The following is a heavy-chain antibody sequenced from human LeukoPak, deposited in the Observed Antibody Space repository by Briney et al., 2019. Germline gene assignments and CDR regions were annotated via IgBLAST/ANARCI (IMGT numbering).Heavy chain of an antibody. D-gene: IGHD6-13*01. CDR2: ISSSSSYI. Sequence: GRSLRLSCAASGFTFSSYAMHWVRQAPGKGLEWVSSISSSSSYIYYADSVKGRFTISRDNAKNSLYLQMNSLRAEDTAVYYCAREQQLVKGDVWGQGTTVTVSS. V-gene: IGHV3-21*01. J-gene: IGHJ6*02. CDR3: AREQQLVKGDV. CDR1: GFTFSSYA.